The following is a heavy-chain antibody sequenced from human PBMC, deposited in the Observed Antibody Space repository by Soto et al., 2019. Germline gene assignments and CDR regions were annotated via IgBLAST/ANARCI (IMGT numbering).Heavy chain of an antibody. CDR2: ISYDGSNK. J-gene: IGHJ4*02. CDR1: GFTFSSYG. V-gene: IGHV3-30*18. D-gene: IGHD1-26*01. CDR3: AKASPPIVGATTEGPPDY. Sequence: QVQLVESGGGVVQPGRSLRLSCAASGFTFSSYGMHWVRQAPGKGLEWVAVISYDGSNKYYADSVKGRFTISRDNSKNTLYLQMNSLRAEDTAVYYCAKASPPIVGATTEGPPDYWGQGTLVTVSS.